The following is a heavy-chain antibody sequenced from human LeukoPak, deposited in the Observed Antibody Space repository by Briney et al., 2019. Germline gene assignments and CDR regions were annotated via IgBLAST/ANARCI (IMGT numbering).Heavy chain of an antibody. CDR3: ARSYFGSGTFNGFDY. CDR2: IYYSGST. V-gene: IGHV4-39*07. D-gene: IGHD3-10*01. J-gene: IGHJ4*02. Sequence: PSETLSLTCTVSGGSISSSSYYWGWIRQPPGKGLEWIGSIYYSGSTNYNPSLKSRVTISVDTSKNQFSLKLSSVTAADTAVYYCARSYFGSGTFNGFDYWGQGTLVTVSS. CDR1: GGSISSSSYY.